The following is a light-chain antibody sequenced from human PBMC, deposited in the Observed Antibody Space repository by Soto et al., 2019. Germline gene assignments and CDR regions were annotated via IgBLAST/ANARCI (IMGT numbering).Light chain of an antibody. J-gene: IGKJ5*01. CDR1: QSVGSNS. CDR3: QQYGYSPIT. Sequence: EFVLRQSPGTLSLSPGERATLSCRASQSVGSNSLAWYQQKPGQAPRLLIYGASSRATGIADRFSGSGSGTDFTLTISRLEPEDFALYYCQQYGYSPITFGQGTRLEIK. V-gene: IGKV3-20*01. CDR2: GAS.